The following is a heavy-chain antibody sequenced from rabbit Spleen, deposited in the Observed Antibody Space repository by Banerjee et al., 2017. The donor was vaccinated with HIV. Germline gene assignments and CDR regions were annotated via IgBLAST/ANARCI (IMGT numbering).Heavy chain of an antibody. Sequence: QEQLEESGGDLVKPEGSLTLTCKASGFSFSSGYYMCWVRQAPGKGLEWIGCIYAGSSDSSYYATWAKGQFTISKTSSTTVTLQMTSLTAADTATYFCARFAASGLGYGSLQLWGPGTLVTVS. CDR2: IYAGSSDSS. CDR3: ARFAASGLGYGSLQL. D-gene: IGHD8-1*01. CDR1: GFSFSSGYY. V-gene: IGHV1S45*01. J-gene: IGHJ4*01.